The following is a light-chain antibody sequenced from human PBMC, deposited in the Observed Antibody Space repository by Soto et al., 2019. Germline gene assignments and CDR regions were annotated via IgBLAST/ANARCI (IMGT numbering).Light chain of an antibody. CDR1: QSVNSN. CDR3: QQYNVWPPWT. Sequence: EIMMTQSPVTLSVSPGERATLSCRASQSVNSNLAWYQQKPGQAPRLLIYGASTRATGIPASFIGSGSGTEFTLTISSLQSEDFAVYYCQQYNVWPPWTFGQGTKVDIK. V-gene: IGKV3-15*01. J-gene: IGKJ1*01. CDR2: GAS.